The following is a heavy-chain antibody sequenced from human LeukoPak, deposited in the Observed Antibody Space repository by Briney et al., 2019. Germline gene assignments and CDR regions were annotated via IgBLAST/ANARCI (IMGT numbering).Heavy chain of an antibody. Sequence: PSETLSLTCTVSGGSISSGSYYWSWIRQPAGKGLEWIGRIYTSGSTNYNPSLKSRVTISVDTSENQFSLKLSSVTAADTAVYYCASTFLAYCGGDCYSEPWYFDLWGRGTLVTVSS. CDR1: GGSISSGSYY. CDR2: IYTSGST. CDR3: ASTFLAYCGGDCYSEPWYFDL. V-gene: IGHV4-61*02. D-gene: IGHD2-21*02. J-gene: IGHJ2*01.